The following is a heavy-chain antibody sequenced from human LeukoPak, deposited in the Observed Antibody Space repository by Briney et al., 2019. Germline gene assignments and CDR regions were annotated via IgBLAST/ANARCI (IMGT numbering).Heavy chain of an antibody. D-gene: IGHD3-16*02. Sequence: GGSLRLSCAASGFTFSSYAMSRVRQAPGKGLEWVSAISGSGGSTYYADSVKGRFTISRDNSKNTLYLQMNSLRAEDTAVYYCAKGSYDYVWGSYRPARPLWGQGTLVTVSS. CDR1: GFTFSSYA. J-gene: IGHJ4*02. CDR2: ISGSGGST. CDR3: AKGSYDYVWGSYRPARPL. V-gene: IGHV3-23*01.